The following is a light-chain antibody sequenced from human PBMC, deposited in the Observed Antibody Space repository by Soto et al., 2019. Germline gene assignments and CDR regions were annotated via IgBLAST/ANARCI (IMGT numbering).Light chain of an antibody. V-gene: IGKV3-15*01. CDR1: PSVDSN. CDR2: GAS. Sequence: EIVMTQSPATLSVSPGESATLSCRASPSVDSNLAWYQQRPGQSPRLLMYGASTRATGIPARFSGGGSGTEFTLTIDSLQSEDFAVYFCQQYNRWPSFGQGTKLVI. CDR3: QQYNRWPS. J-gene: IGKJ2*01.